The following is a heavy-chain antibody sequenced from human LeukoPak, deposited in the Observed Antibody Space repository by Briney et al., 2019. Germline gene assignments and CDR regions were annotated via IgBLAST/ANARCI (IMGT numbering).Heavy chain of an antibody. CDR2: IYPGDSDT. V-gene: IGHV5-51*01. Sequence: GESLKISCKGPGYSFTSYWIGWVRQMPGKGLEWMGIIYPGDSDTRYSPSFQGQVTISADKSISTAYLQWSSLKASDTAMYYCARRGYCSGGSCLFNWFDPWGQGTLVTVSS. D-gene: IGHD2-15*01. J-gene: IGHJ5*02. CDR1: GYSFTSYW. CDR3: ARRGYCSGGSCLFNWFDP.